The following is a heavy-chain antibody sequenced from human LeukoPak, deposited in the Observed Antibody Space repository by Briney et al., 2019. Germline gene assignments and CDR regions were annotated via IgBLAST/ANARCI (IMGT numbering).Heavy chain of an antibody. J-gene: IGHJ4*02. CDR2: IFGESMT. D-gene: IGHD3/OR15-3a*01. CDR1: GFSVTTTY. V-gene: IGHV3-53*01. Sequence: QPGGSLRLSCGASGFSVTTTYMTWVRQAPGKGLEWVSLIFGESMTTYADSVKGRFTISRDNSKNTVYLQMNRLRAEDTAMYFCVRDKGLGRTERFDSWGQGTLVTVST. CDR3: VRDKGLGRTERFDS.